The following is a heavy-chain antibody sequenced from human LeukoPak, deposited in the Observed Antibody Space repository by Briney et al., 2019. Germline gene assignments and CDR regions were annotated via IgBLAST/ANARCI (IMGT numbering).Heavy chain of an antibody. CDR1: GFTFSSYW. Sequence: GGSPRLSCAASGFTFSSYWMSWVRQAPGKGLEWVANIKQDGSEKYYVDSVKGRFTISRDNSKNTLYLQMNSLRAEDTAVYYCANLYYYGSGSPQDYWGQGTLVTVSS. CDR3: ANLYYYGSGSPQDY. D-gene: IGHD3-10*01. V-gene: IGHV3-7*01. CDR2: IKQDGSEK. J-gene: IGHJ4*02.